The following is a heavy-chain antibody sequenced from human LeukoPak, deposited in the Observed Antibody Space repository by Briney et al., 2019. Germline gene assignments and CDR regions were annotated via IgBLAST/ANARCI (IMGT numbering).Heavy chain of an antibody. D-gene: IGHD3-10*01. J-gene: IGHJ4*02. V-gene: IGHV3-23*01. CDR1: GFIFSSYA. CDR3: ATHLLWFGELLS. CDR2: ISGSGGST. Sequence: GGSLRLSCAASGFIFSSYAMSWVRQAPGKGLERVTAISGSGGSTYYADSVKGRFTISRDNSKNTLYLQMNSLRAEDTAVYYCATHLLWFGELLSWGQGTLVTVSS.